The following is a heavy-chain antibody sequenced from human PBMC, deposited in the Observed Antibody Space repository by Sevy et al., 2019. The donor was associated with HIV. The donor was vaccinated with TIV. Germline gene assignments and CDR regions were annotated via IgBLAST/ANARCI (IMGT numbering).Heavy chain of an antibody. CDR2: INYSGST. V-gene: IGHV4-59*01. D-gene: IGHD6-19*01. CDR3: ARDPITVAPCFDY. Sequence: SETLSLTYTVSGGSISSYYCSWIRQPPGKGLEWIGYINYSGSTNYNPSLKSRVTISIDTSKNQFSLKLTSVTAADTAVYYCARDPITVAPCFDYWSQGTLVTVSS. J-gene: IGHJ4*02. CDR1: GGSISSYY.